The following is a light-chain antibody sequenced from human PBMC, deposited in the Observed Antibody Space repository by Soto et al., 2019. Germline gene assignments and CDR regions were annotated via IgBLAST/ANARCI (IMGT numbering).Light chain of an antibody. Sequence: DIQMTQSPSTLSASVGDRVTITCRASQSISSWLAWYQQKPGKAPKLLIYTASSLESGVPSRFSGSGSGTEFTLTISSLQPDDFATYYCQQYTSYPYTFGQGTKLEIK. CDR1: QSISSW. V-gene: IGKV1-5*03. J-gene: IGKJ2*01. CDR2: TAS. CDR3: QQYTSYPYT.